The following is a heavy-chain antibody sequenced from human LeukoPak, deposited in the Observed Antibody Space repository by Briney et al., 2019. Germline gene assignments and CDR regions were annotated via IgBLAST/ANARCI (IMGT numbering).Heavy chain of an antibody. Sequence: GSLRLSCAASGFAFSNAWMSWVRQAPGKGLEWVGRIKSKTDGGTTDYAAPVKGRFTISRDDSKNTLYLQMNSLKTEDTAVYYCTTVNGLRGQWLVPWGQGTLVTVSS. V-gene: IGHV3-15*01. CDR2: IKSKTDGGTT. D-gene: IGHD6-19*01. J-gene: IGHJ4*02. CDR3: TTVNGLRGQWLVP. CDR1: GFAFSNAW.